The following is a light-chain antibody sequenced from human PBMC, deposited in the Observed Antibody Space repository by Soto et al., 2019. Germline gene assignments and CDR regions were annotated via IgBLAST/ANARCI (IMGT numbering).Light chain of an antibody. J-gene: IGKJ1*01. CDR3: QQYSHYSRT. V-gene: IGKV1-5*03. CDR2: RAS. Sequence: DLQLTQAPSSLSASVGDRVTITCRASQSVDTWLAWYQQKPGKAPNLLISRASTLKSGVPSRFSGSGSGTEFTLTINSLHPDDFATYYCQQYSHYSRTFGQGTKVEI. CDR1: QSVDTW.